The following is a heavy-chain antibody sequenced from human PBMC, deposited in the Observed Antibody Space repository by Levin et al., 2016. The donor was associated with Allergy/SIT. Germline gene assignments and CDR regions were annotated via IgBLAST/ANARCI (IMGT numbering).Heavy chain of an antibody. J-gene: IGHJ4*02. CDR3: AKVKDGWNINFDY. V-gene: IGHV3-23*01. D-gene: IGHD1/OR15-1a*01. CDR1: GFTFSSYA. CDR2: IRDSGDDP. Sequence: GGSLRLSCAASGFTFSSYAMSWVRQAPGKGLEWVSTIRDSGDDPKYADPVKGRFTISRDNSMATLYLQMDSLRAEDTAVYYCAKVKDGWNINFDYWGQGTLVTVSS.